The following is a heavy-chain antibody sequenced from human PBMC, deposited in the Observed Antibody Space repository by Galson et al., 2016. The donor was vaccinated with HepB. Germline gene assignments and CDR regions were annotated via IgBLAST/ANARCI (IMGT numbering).Heavy chain of an antibody. CDR3: ATSPILRYFDWLRSQGHERFDY. CDR1: GFTFSSYS. J-gene: IGHJ4*02. CDR2: ISSSSSYI. Sequence: SLRLSCAASGFTFSSYSMNWVRQAPGKGLEWVSSISSSSSYINYADSVKGRFTISRDNAKNSLYRQMNSLRAEDTAVYYCATSPILRYFDWLRSQGHERFDYWGQGTLVTVSS. D-gene: IGHD3-9*01. V-gene: IGHV3-21*01.